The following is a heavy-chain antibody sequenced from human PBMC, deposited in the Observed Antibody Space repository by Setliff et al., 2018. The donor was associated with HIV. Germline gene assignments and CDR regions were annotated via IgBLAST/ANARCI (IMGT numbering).Heavy chain of an antibody. V-gene: IGHV5-51*01. CDR2: IYPGDSDT. J-gene: IGHJ4*02. CDR1: GYKFTNYW. D-gene: IGHD6-19*01. CDR3: ARDAQWLASPFDY. Sequence: GESLKISCTGSGYKFTNYWIGWVRQMPGKGLQYMGIIYPGDSDTRFSISRDNAKNSLYLQMNSLRAEDTAVYYCARDAQWLASPFDYWGQGTLVTVSS.